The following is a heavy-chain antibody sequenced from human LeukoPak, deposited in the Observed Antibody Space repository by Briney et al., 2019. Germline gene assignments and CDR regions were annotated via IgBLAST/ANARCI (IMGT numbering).Heavy chain of an antibody. CDR1: GFTFSSYA. CDR2: ISYDGSNK. V-gene: IGHV3-30-3*01. CDR3: VRGDTGATIGCAY. D-gene: IGHD5-12*01. J-gene: IGHJ4*02. Sequence: GGSLRLSCAASGFTFSSYAMHWVRQAPGKGLEWVAVISYDGSNKYYADSVKGRFTTSRDNSKNTLDLQMNSLRAEDTAVYYCVRGDTGATIGCAYWGQGTLVTVSS.